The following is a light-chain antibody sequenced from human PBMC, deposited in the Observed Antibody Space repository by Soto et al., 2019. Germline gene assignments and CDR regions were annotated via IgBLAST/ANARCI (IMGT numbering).Light chain of an antibody. CDR3: MQGTHWPWT. V-gene: IGKV2-30*01. J-gene: IGKJ1*01. CDR2: EVS. Sequence: DVVMTQSPLSLPVTLGQPASISCRSSQSPLYSDGNTYLSWFQQRPGQSPRRLIYEVSNRDSGVPDRFSGSGSGTDFTLKISRVEAEDVGVYYCMQGTHWPWTFGQGTKVDIK. CDR1: QSPLYSDGNTY.